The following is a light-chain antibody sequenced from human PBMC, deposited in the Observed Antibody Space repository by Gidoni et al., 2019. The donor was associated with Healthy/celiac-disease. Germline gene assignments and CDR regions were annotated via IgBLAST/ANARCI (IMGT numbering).Light chain of an antibody. Sequence: SVLTPPPSASGPPGQRFTISSSGSSPNIGSNTVTWYQQLPGTAPKLLIYNNNQRPSGVPDRFSGSKAGTSASLAISGLQSEDEADYYCAAWDDSLNGPVFGGGTKLTVL. V-gene: IGLV1-44*01. CDR3: AAWDDSLNGPV. J-gene: IGLJ3*02. CDR1: SPNIGSNT. CDR2: NNN.